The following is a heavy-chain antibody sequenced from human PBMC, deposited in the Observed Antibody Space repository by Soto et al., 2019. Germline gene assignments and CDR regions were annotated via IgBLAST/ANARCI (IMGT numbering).Heavy chain of an antibody. V-gene: IGHV1-18*01. CDR2: ISAYNGNT. Sequence: QVQLVQSGAEVKKPGASVKVSCKASGYTFTSYGISWVRQAPGQGLEWMGWISAYNGNTNYAQKLQGRVTMTTDTSTSTAYMELRSLRSDDTAVYYCARDRDIVVVPAAILGAYYYYHMDVWGKGTTVTVSS. CDR3: ARDRDIVVVPAAILGAYYYYHMDV. CDR1: GYTFTSYG. J-gene: IGHJ6*03. D-gene: IGHD2-2*01.